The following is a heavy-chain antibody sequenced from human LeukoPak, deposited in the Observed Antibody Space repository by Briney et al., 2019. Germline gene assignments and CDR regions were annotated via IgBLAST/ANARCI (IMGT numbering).Heavy chain of an antibody. CDR2: ISYDGSNK. D-gene: IGHD1-26*01. Sequence: PSGGSLRLSCAASGFTFSSYAMHWVRQAPGKGLEWVAVISYDGSNKYYADSVKGRFTISRDNSKNTLYLQMNSLRAEDTAVYYCARERYPNTGIGGATHFDYWGQGTLVTVSS. V-gene: IGHV3-30-3*01. CDR3: ARERYPNTGIGGATHFDY. CDR1: GFTFSSYA. J-gene: IGHJ4*02.